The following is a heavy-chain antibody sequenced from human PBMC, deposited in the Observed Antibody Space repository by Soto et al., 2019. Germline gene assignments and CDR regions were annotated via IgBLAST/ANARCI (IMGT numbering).Heavy chain of an antibody. V-gene: IGHV2-5*02. J-gene: IGHJ4*02. CDR1: GFSLSTSGVG. D-gene: IGHD4-17*01. CDR2: IYWDDDK. CDR3: AHNDYGDETDLNFDY. Sequence: SGPTLVKPTQTLTLTCTFSGFSLSTSGVGVGWIRQPPGKALEWLALIYWDDDKRYSPSLKSRLTITKDTSKNQVVLTMTNMDPVDTATYYCAHNDYGDETDLNFDYWGQGTLVTVSS.